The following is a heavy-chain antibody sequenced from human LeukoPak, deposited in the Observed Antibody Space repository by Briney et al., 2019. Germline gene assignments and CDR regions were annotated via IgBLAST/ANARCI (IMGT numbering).Heavy chain of an antibody. D-gene: IGHD3-22*01. CDR1: GFTLSSYW. V-gene: IGHV3-7*01. CDR3: AIDSSGYL. J-gene: IGHJ4*02. CDR2: IKQDGSEK. Sequence: GGSLRLSCAASGFTLSSYWMSWVRQAPGKGLEWVANIKQDGSEKYYVDSVKGRFTISRDNAKNSLYLQMNSLRAEDTAVYYCAIDSSGYLWGQGTLVTVSS.